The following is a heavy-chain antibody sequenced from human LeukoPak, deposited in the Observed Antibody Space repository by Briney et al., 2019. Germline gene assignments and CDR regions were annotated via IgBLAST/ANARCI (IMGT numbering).Heavy chain of an antibody. CDR2: IIPIFGTA. D-gene: IGHD4-17*01. Sequence: SVKVSCKASGCTFSSYAISWVRQAPGQGLEWMGGIIPIFGTANYAQKFQGRVTITADKSTSTAYMELSSLRSEDTAVYYCARAPWVTTIYYYHRMDVWGKGTTVTVSS. J-gene: IGHJ6*04. CDR3: ARAPWVTTIYYYHRMDV. CDR1: GCTFSSYA. V-gene: IGHV1-69*06.